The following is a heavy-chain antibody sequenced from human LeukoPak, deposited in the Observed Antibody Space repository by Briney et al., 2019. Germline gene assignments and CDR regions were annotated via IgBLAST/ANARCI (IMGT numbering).Heavy chain of an antibody. CDR2: ISGSGGST. Sequence: GGSLRLSCAASGFTFSSYAMSWVRQAPGKGLEWVSAISGSGGSTYYADSVKGRFTISRHNSKNTLYLQMNSLRAEDTAVYYCAKGVVSQLLLYQNYFDYWGQGTLVTVSS. D-gene: IGHD2-2*02. CDR1: GFTFSSYA. V-gene: IGHV3-23*01. CDR3: AKGVVSQLLLYQNYFDY. J-gene: IGHJ4*02.